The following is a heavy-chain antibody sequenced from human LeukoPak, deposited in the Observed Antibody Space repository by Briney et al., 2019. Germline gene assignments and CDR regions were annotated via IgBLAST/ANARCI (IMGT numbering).Heavy chain of an antibody. J-gene: IGHJ4*02. CDR1: GFTFSNYW. V-gene: IGHV3-7*01. CDR2: IDGDGSEK. D-gene: IGHD3-22*01. CDR3: ARDPYNDSSGYPGY. Sequence: GGSLRLSCAVSGFTFSNYWMSWVRQAPGKGLEWVANIDGDGSEKYYVDSVKGRSTISRDNARNSLYLQMNSLRVEDTAVYYCARDPYNDSSGYPGYWGQGTLVTVSS.